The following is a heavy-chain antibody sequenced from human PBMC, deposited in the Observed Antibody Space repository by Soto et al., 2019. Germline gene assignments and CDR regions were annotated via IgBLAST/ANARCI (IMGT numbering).Heavy chain of an antibody. CDR2: ISGSGGNT. D-gene: IGHD2-21*01. V-gene: IGHV3-23*01. Sequence: EVQLLESGGGLVQPGGSLRLSCAASGFSFSSYAMSWVRQVSGKGLEWVSAISGSGGNTYYADSVKGRFTISRDNSKNTLYVQMNSLRAEDTAVYYCAKIPHGGDAFDIWGQGTKVRVSS. CDR1: GFSFSSYA. CDR3: AKIPHGGDAFDI. J-gene: IGHJ3*02.